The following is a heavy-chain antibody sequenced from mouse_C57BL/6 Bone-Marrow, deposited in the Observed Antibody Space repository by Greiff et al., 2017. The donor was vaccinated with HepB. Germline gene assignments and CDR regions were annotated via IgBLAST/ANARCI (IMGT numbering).Heavy chain of an antibody. V-gene: IGHV1-81*01. D-gene: IGHD2-4*01. CDR1: GYTFTSYG. J-gene: IGHJ2*01. CDR3: AREDDYGGSTNYFDY. CDR2: IYPRSGNT. Sequence: QVQLKQSGAELARPGASVKLSCKASGYTFTSYGISWVKQRTGQGLEWIGEIYPRSGNTYYNEKFKGKATLTADKSSSTAYMELRSLTSEDSAVYFCAREDDYGGSTNYFDYWGQGTTLTVSS.